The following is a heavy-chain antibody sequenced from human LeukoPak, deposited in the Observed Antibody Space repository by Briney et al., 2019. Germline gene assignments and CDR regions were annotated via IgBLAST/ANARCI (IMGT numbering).Heavy chain of an antibody. CDR1: GGSISSYY. J-gene: IGHJ5*02. CDR2: IYYSGST. Sequence: SETLSLTCTVSGGSISSYYWSWIRQPPGKGLEWMGYIYYSGSTNYNPSLKSRVTISVDTSKNQFSLKLSSVTAADTAVYYCARERRTWSSDDYGGYRWFDPWGQGTLVTVSS. V-gene: IGHV4-59*01. CDR3: ARERRTWSSDDYGGYRWFDP. D-gene: IGHD4-17*01.